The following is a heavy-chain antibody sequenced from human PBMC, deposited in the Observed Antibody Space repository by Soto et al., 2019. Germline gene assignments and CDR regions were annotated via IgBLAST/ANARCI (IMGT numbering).Heavy chain of an antibody. J-gene: IGHJ4*02. V-gene: IGHV5-10-1*01. D-gene: IGHD2-15*01. Sequence: GESLKISCETSGYSFTNFWLSWVRQMPGKGLEWIGRIDPSDSYTNYSPSFQGHVTFSADESINTAYLQWSSLKASDTAMYDCARHRHPVSPFMVVPHLALDYWAQGTLVTGSS. CDR2: IDPSDSYT. CDR3: ARHRHPVSPFMVVPHLALDY. CDR1: GYSFTNFW.